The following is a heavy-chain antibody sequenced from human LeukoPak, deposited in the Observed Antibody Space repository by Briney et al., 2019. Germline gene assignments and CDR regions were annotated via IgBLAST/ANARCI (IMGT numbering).Heavy chain of an antibody. V-gene: IGHV1-2*02. J-gene: IGHJ4*02. CDR3: ARDRDYYGSGAPPPVFDY. Sequence: ASVKVSCKASGYTFTGYYMHWVRQAPGQGLEWMGWINPNSGGANYAQKFQGRVTMTRDTSISTAYMELSRLRSDDTAVYYCARDRDYYGSGAPPPVFDYWGQGTLVTVSS. D-gene: IGHD3-10*01. CDR2: INPNSGGA. CDR1: GYTFTGYY.